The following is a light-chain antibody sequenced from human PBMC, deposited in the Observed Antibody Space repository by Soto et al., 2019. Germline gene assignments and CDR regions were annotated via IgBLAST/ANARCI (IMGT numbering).Light chain of an antibody. CDR1: SSDVGSYNL. CDR3: CSYAGNSIFV. Sequence: QSVLTQPASVSGSPGQSITISCTGTSSDVGSYNLVSWYQQHPGKAPKLMIYEGSKRPSGVSNRFSGSKSGNTASLTISGLQADDEAGYYCCSYAGNSIFVFGGGTKVTVL. CDR2: EGS. J-gene: IGLJ2*01. V-gene: IGLV2-23*03.